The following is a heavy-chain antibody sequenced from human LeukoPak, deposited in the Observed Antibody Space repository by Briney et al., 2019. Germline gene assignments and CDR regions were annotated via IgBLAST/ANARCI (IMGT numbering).Heavy chain of an antibody. CDR1: GFTFSRYH. J-gene: IGHJ4*02. V-gene: IGHV3-23*01. D-gene: IGHD2-15*01. Sequence: QPGGSLRLSCAASGFTFSRYHMSWVRQAPGKGLEWVSAIGDSGRTYYADAVRGRFTISRDNSKNTVYLQMNTLRVDDTAVYYCAKDSSVVVAADEYWGQGTLVTVSS. CDR3: AKDSSVVVAADEY. CDR2: IGDSGRT.